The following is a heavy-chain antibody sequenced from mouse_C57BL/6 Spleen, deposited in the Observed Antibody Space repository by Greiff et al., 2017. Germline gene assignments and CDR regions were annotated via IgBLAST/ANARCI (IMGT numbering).Heavy chain of an antibody. D-gene: IGHD3-2*02. CDR3: EGSDYYAMGY. CDR2: IWSGGST. V-gene: IGHV2-2*01. CDR1: GFSLTSYG. J-gene: IGHJ4*01. Sequence: VQLQQSGPGLVQPSQSLSISCTVSGFSLTSYGVHWVRQSPGKGLEWLGVIWSGGSTDYNAAFISRLSISKDNSKSHVFFKMNSLQADDTAIYYCEGSDYYAMGYWGQGTSVTVSS.